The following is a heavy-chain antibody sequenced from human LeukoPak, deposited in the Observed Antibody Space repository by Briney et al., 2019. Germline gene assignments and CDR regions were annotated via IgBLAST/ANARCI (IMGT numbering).Heavy chain of an antibody. V-gene: IGHV4-39*07. D-gene: IGHD2-2*01. Sequence: NSSETLSLTCTVSGGSISSGSYYWSWIRQPLGKGLEWIGTIYHSGSTYYNPSLKSRVTISVDTSKNQFSLKLTSVTAADTAVYYCARVRGYCSSTICYRYYFDYWGQGTLVTVSS. CDR2: IYHSGST. CDR3: ARVRGYCSSTICYRYYFDY. J-gene: IGHJ4*02. CDR1: GGSISSGSYY.